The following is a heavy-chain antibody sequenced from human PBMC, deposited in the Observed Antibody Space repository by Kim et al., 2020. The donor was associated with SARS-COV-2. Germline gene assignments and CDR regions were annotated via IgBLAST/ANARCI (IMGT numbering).Heavy chain of an antibody. J-gene: IGHJ4*02. CDR2: GSTI. V-gene: IGHV3-48*03. CDR3: ARDQEGFY. Sequence: GSTIYYSDSVKGRLTISSDNAKNSLYLQMNSLRAEDTAFYYCARDQEGFYWGQGTLVTVSS.